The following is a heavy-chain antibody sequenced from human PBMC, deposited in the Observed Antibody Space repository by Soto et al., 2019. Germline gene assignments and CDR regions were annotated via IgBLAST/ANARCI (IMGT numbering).Heavy chain of an antibody. V-gene: IGHV3-23*01. Sequence: EVQLLESGGGLVQPGGSLRLSCVVSGFTFGSYAMSWVRQAPEKGPEWVAILGGNGFTTYYADSVKGRFTISGEKSKSTLFLQMNSLRADDTGVYYCATALRPSLNFFYYMDVWGRGTSVTVSS. CDR2: LGGNGFTT. J-gene: IGHJ6*03. D-gene: IGHD2-2*01. CDR3: ATALRPSLNFFYYMDV. CDR1: GFTFGSYA.